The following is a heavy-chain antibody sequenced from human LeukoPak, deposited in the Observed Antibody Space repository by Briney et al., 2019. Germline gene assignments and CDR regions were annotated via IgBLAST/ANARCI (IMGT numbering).Heavy chain of an antibody. V-gene: IGHV3-66*01. D-gene: IGHD2-21*01. Sequence: PGGSLRLSCAASGFIFSNYGMTWVRQAPGKGLEWVSLIYRGGSTYYADSVQGRFTISRDNSKNTLYVQMKSLRAEDTAVYYCARIPTEDDWYFDLWGRGVLVTVSS. CDR3: ARIPTEDDWYFDL. J-gene: IGHJ2*01. CDR2: IYRGGST. CDR1: GFIFSNYG.